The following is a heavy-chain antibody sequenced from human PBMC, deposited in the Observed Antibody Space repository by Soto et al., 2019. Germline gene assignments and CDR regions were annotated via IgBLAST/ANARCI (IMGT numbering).Heavy chain of an antibody. CDR1: GFTFSSYA. CDR2: ISGSGGST. V-gene: IGHV3-23*01. CDR3: AKDPRTVAGPYNWFDP. J-gene: IGHJ5*02. D-gene: IGHD6-19*01. Sequence: EVQLLESGGGLVHPGGSLRLSCAASGFTFSSYAMSWVRQAPGKGLEWVSTISGSGGSTYYADSLKGRFTISRDNSKNTLYLQMNSLRAEDTAVYYCAKDPRTVAGPYNWFDPWGQGTLVTVSS.